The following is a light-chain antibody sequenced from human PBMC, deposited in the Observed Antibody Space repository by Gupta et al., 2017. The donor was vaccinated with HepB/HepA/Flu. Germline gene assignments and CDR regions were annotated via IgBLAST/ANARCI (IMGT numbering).Light chain of an antibody. J-gene: IGLJ3*02. CDR3: SLYRRSRTLTGV. Sequence: QSSLTQPASVSGSPGQSLTISCTGTSSDVGGYNYVPWYQQNPGKAPKLMSSEVSNRTSGVSKRFAGCKAGNKEYLTTYGLKAEDEADEDGSLYRRSRTLTGVFGGGTKLTVI. CDR2: EVS. V-gene: IGLV2-14*01. CDR1: SSDVGGYNY.